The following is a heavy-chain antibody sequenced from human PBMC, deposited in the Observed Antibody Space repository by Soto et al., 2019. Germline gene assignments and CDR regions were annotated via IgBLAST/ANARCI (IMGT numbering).Heavy chain of an antibody. Sequence: QVQLVESGGGVVQPGRSLRLSCAASGFTFSSYAMHWVRQAPGKGLEWGAVISYDGSNKYYADSVKGRCTISRDNSKNTLYLQLNSLRAEDTAVYYCARDPMGRYYGSGSYYFDYWGQGTLVTVSS. CDR1: GFTFSSYA. CDR3: ARDPMGRYYGSGSYYFDY. D-gene: IGHD3-10*01. CDR2: ISYDGSNK. V-gene: IGHV3-30-3*01. J-gene: IGHJ4*02.